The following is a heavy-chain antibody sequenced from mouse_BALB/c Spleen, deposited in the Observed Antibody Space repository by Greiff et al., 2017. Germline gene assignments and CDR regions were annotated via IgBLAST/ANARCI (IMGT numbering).Heavy chain of an antibody. D-gene: IGHD1-2*01. Sequence: VKLQESGAELAKPGASVKMSCKASGYTFTSYWMHWVKQRPGQGLEWIGYINPSTGYTEYNQKFKDKATLTADKSSSTAYMQLSSLTSEDSAVYYCAIHYYGYYAMDYWGQGTSVTVSS. CDR2: INPSTGYT. CDR1: GYTFTSYW. CDR3: AIHYYGYYAMDY. V-gene: IGHV1-7*01. J-gene: IGHJ4*01.